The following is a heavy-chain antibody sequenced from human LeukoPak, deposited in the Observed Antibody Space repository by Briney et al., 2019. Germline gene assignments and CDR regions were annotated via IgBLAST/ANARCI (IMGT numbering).Heavy chain of an antibody. D-gene: IGHD6-19*01. J-gene: IGHJ4*02. CDR1: GFTFSSYA. CDR2: ISYDGSNK. V-gene: IGHV3-30-3*01. CDR3: AREGDAFSSGPPDY. Sequence: GGFLRLSCAASGFTFSSYAMHWVRQAPGKGLEWVAVISYDGSNKYYADSVKGRFTTSRDNSKNTLYLQMNSLRAEDTAVYYCAREGDAFSSGPPDYWGQGTLVTVSS.